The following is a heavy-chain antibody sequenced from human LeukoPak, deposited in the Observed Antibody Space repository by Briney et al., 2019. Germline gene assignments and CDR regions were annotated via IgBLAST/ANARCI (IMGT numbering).Heavy chain of an antibody. CDR3: ARDIAARPDAFDI. CDR2: IYYSGST. J-gene: IGHJ3*02. CDR1: GGSISSSSYY. D-gene: IGHD6-6*01. V-gene: IGHV4-39*07. Sequence: SETLALTCTVSGGSISSSSYYWGWIRQPPGKGLEWISSIYYSGSTYYNPSLKSRVTISVDTSKNQFSLKLSSMTAADTAVYYCARDIAARPDAFDIWGQGTMVTVSS.